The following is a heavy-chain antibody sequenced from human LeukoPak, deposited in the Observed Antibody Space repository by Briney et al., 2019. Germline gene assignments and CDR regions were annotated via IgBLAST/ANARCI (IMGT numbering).Heavy chain of an antibody. Sequence: SETLSLTCTVSGGSISGYYWSWIRQPPGKGLEWIAYFSYCWNTNYNPSLKSRVTISVDTSKNQFSLRLSSVTAADTAVYYCASRSYYHAGGGAFDIWGQGTMVTVST. D-gene: IGHD3-10*01. CDR1: GGSISGYY. CDR3: ASRSYYHAGGGAFDI. V-gene: IGHV4-59*08. CDR2: FSYCWNT. J-gene: IGHJ3*02.